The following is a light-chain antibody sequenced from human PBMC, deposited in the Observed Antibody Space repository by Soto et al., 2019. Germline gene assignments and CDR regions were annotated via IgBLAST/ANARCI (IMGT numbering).Light chain of an antibody. CDR1: QSVLWSNNKDY. CDR3: QQYYSTPFT. Sequence: DIVMTQSPDSLAVSLGERATINCKSSQSVLWSNNKDYLGWYQQRPGQPPKLLISWASTRESGVPDRFIGSGSETDFTLTISSLQAEDVAVYFCQQYYSTPFTFGPGTKVAIK. J-gene: IGKJ3*01. V-gene: IGKV4-1*01. CDR2: WAS.